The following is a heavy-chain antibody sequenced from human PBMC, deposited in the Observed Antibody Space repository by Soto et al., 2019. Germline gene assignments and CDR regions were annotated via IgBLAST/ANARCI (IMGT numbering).Heavy chain of an antibody. CDR1: GGSFSGYY. J-gene: IGHJ4*02. D-gene: IGHD3-3*01. CDR3: AREGGFLGRRIDY. Sequence: SETLSLTCAVYGGSFSGYYWSWIRQPPGKGLEWIGEINHSGSTNYNPSLKSRVTISVDTSKNQFSLKLSSVTAADTAVYYCAREGGFLGRRIDYWGQGTLVTVSS. CDR2: INHSGST. V-gene: IGHV4-34*01.